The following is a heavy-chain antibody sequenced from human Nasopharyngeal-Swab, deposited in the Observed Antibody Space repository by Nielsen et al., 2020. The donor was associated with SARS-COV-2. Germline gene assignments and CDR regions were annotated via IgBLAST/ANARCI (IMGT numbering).Heavy chain of an antibody. J-gene: IGHJ4*02. V-gene: IGHV3-30*18. D-gene: IGHD3-9*01. CDR2: ISYDGSNK. Sequence: GESLKIFCAASGFIFSGYGMHWVRQAPGKGLEWVALISYDGSNKFYADSVKGRFTISRDNSKNTLYLQMNSLRAEDTAVYYCAKDRYFAHYYFDYWGQGTLVTVSS. CDR1: GFIFSGYG. CDR3: AKDRYFAHYYFDY.